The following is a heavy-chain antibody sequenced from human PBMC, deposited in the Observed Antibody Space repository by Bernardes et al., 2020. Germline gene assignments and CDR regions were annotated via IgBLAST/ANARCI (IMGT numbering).Heavy chain of an antibody. CDR1: GYRFTSYW. CDR3: ESDLGSMITCGGVSDAFDI. D-gene: IGHD3-16*01. Sequence: GEFLKISCKGSGYRFTSYWIGRVRQMPGKGLELMVIIYPCDSYTRYSPSFQGQVTISADKSISPANLQWSSLKAPDTAMYYCESDLGSMITCGGVSDAFDIWGQGTMVTVSS. J-gene: IGHJ3*02. CDR2: IYPCDSYT. V-gene: IGHV5-51*01.